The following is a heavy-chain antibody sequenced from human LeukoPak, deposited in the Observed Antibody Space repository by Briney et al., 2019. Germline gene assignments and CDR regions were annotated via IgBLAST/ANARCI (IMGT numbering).Heavy chain of an antibody. J-gene: IGHJ4*02. Sequence: GGSLRLSCAASGFTFSSYSMNWVRQAPGKGLEWVSSISSSSYIYYADSVKGRFTTSRDNAKNPLYLQMNSLRAEDTAVYYCARGQWWGDPLDYWGRGALVTVSS. CDR3: ARGQWWGDPLDY. D-gene: IGHD2-15*01. V-gene: IGHV3-21*01. CDR2: ISSSSYI. CDR1: GFTFSSYS.